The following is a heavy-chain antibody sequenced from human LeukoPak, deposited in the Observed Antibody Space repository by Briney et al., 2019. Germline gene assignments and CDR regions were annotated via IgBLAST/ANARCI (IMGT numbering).Heavy chain of an antibody. CDR3: ARDSSGPAF. J-gene: IGHJ4*02. CDR2: IYSDGGT. D-gene: IGHD6-19*01. V-gene: IGHV3-53*01. Sequence: GSLRLSCAASGFTVNNNYMSWVRQAPGKGLEWVSVIYSDGGTFYSDSVKGRFTISRGYSKNTLYLQMNSLRADDTAVYYCARDSSGPAFWGQGTLVTVSS. CDR1: GFTVNNNY.